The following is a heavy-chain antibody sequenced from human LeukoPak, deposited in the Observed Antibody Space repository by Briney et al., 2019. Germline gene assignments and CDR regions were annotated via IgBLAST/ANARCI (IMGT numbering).Heavy chain of an antibody. Sequence: PGGSLRLSCAASGFTFGSYAMSWVRQAPGKGLEWVSAITGSGSSTYYPDSVRGRFTISRDNSKSTLCLQLNSLRVEDTAVYYCAKDTVPATTVTRGLDYWGQGTLVTVSS. J-gene: IGHJ4*02. CDR1: GFTFGSYA. D-gene: IGHD4-17*01. CDR2: ITGSGSST. CDR3: AKDTVPATTVTRGLDY. V-gene: IGHV3-23*01.